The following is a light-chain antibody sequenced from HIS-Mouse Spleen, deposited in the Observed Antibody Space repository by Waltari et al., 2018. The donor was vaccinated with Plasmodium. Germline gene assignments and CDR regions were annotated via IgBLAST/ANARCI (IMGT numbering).Light chain of an antibody. CDR2: AAS. V-gene: IGKV1-12*01. Sequence: DIQMTQSPSSVSASVGDRVTITCRASQGIRRWLAWYQQKPGKAPKLLIYAASSLQSGFPSRFSGSGSGTDFTLTISSLQPEDFATYYCQQANSFPPSITFGQGTRLEIK. CDR1: QGIRRW. CDR3: QQANSFPPSIT. J-gene: IGKJ5*01.